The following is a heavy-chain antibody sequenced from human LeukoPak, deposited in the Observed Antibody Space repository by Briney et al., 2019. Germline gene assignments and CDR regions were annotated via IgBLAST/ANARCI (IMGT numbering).Heavy chain of an antibody. CDR1: GGSISSSSYY. CDR2: IYYSGST. Sequence: SETLSLTCTVSGGSISSSSYYWGWIRRPPGKGLEWIGSIYYSGSTYYNPALKSQVTISLDTSKNQFSLKLSSVTAADTAVYYCARHGLEDWLQSHFDYWGQGTLVTVSS. J-gene: IGHJ4*02. D-gene: IGHD5-24*01. CDR3: ARHGLEDWLQSHFDY. V-gene: IGHV4-39*01.